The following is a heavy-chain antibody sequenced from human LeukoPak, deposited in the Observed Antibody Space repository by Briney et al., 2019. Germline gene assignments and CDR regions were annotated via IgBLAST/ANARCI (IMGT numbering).Heavy chain of an antibody. CDR1: GFTFSTYV. CDR3: ARDGGCSSTSCYVSWFDP. Sequence: PGGSLRLSCSVSGFTFSTYVMHWVRQAPGKGLEYVSAISSNGDNTYYADSVKGRFTISRDNSKNTLYLQMSSLRADDTAVYYCARDGGCSSTSCYVSWFDPWGQGTLVTVSS. V-gene: IGHV3-64D*06. J-gene: IGHJ5*02. CDR2: ISSNGDNT. D-gene: IGHD2-2*01.